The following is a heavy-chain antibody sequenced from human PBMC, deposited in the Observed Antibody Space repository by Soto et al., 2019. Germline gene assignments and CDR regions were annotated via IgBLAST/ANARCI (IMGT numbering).Heavy chain of an antibody. J-gene: IGHJ5*02. V-gene: IGHV4-39*01. Sequence: ETLSLTCTVSGDSISSSDYYWGWIRQPPGKGLEWIGSVSYGGSTYYNPSLKSRVTISVDTSRNQFSLKLSSVTAADTAVYYCARTDIGNWFDPWGQGTLVTVSS. CDR3: ARTDIGNWFDP. CDR2: VSYGGST. CDR1: GDSISSSDYY. D-gene: IGHD2-15*01.